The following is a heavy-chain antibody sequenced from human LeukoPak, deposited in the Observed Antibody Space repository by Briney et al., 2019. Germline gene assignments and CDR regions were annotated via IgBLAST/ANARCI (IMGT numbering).Heavy chain of an antibody. J-gene: IGHJ4*02. CDR2: IGGSGGTT. CDR3: AKSTRWYSSSWYLAY. Sequence: GGSLRLSCAAPGFTFSSYAMSWVRQAPGKGLEWVSAIGGSGGTTYYADSVKGRFTISRDNSKNTLCLQMNSLRAEDTAVYYCAKSTRWYSSSWYLAYWGQGTLVTVSS. CDR1: GFTFSSYA. D-gene: IGHD6-13*01. V-gene: IGHV3-23*01.